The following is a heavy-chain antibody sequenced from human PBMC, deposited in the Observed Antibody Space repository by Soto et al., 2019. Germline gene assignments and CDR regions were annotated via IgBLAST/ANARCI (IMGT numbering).Heavy chain of an antibody. V-gene: IGHV1-18*01. CDR3: ARVAAAGTRPYYYYGMDV. J-gene: IGHJ6*02. CDR1: GHTFTSYG. CDR2: ISAYNGNT. Sequence: ASVKVSCKASGHTFTSYGISWVRQAPGQGLDWMGWISAYNGNTNYAQKLQGRVTMTTDTSTSTAYMELRSLRSDDTAVYYCARVAAAGTRPYYYYGMDVWGQGTTVTVSS. D-gene: IGHD6-13*01.